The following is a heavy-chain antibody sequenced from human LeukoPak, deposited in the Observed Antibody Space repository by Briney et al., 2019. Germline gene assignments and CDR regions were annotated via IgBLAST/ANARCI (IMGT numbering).Heavy chain of an antibody. CDR2: IYYGGST. CDR3: ARDPIVGAFDY. V-gene: IGHV4-59*01. D-gene: IGHD1-26*01. Sequence: SETLSLTCTVSGASISSYYWSWVRQPPGRGLEWIGNIYYGGSTNYNPSLKSRVTISVDTSKNQFSLKLSSVTTADTAVYYCARDPIVGAFDYWGQGTLVTVSS. CDR1: GASISSYY. J-gene: IGHJ4*02.